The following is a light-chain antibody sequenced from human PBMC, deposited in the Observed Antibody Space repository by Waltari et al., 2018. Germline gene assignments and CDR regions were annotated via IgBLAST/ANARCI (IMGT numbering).Light chain of an antibody. CDR1: QSIGSN. CDR3: QQYDNWLGT. Sequence: EIVMTQSPATLSVFPGERATLSCRASQSIGSNLAWYQHKPGQPPRLLIYGASTRATGIPARFSGSGSGTEFTLTISSLQSEDFAVYFCQQYDNWLGTFGQGTKVEIK. V-gene: IGKV3-15*01. CDR2: GAS. J-gene: IGKJ1*01.